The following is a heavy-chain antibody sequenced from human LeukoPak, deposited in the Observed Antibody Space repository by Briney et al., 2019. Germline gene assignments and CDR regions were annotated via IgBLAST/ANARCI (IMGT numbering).Heavy chain of an antibody. CDR3: ARVLGNYYDSSGYPHFDY. D-gene: IGHD3-22*01. CDR2: INHSGST. CDR1: GGSFSGYY. Sequence: SETLSLTCAVYGGSFSGYYWSWIRQPPGKGLEWIGEINHSGSTNYNPSLKGRVTISVDTSKNQFSLKLSSVTAADTAVYYCARVLGNYYDSSGYPHFDYWGQGTLVTVSS. V-gene: IGHV4-34*01. J-gene: IGHJ4*02.